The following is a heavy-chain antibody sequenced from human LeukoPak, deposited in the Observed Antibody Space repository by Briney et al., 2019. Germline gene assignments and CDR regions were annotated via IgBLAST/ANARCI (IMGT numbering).Heavy chain of an antibody. CDR3: ARDLRREDYYYGMDV. CDR1: GGSISSSNW. V-gene: IGHV4-4*02. Sequence: SGTLSLTCAVSGGSISSSNWWSWVRQPPGKGLEWIGEIYHRGSTNYNPSLKSRVTISVDKSKNQFSLKLSSVTAADTAVYYCARDLRREDYYYGMDVWGQGTTVTVSS. CDR2: IYHRGST. J-gene: IGHJ6*02.